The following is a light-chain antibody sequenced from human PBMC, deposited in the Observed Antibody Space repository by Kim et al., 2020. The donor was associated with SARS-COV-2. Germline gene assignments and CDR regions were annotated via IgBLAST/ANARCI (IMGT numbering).Light chain of an antibody. CDR2: AAS. CDR3: QQSFNTPL. J-gene: IGKJ2*01. V-gene: IGKV1-39*01. CDR1: ETISNY. Sequence: DIQMTQSPSSLSASVGDRVTITCRASETISNYLNWYQQKPGKAPKLLISAASSLQSGVPSRFSGSGSGTDFTLTISSLQPEDFATYYCQQSFNTPLFGQGTKLEI.